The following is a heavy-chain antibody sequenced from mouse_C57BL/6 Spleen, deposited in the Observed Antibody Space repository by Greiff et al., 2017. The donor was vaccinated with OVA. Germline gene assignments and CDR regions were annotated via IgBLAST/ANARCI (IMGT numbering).Heavy chain of an antibody. CDR2: INYDGSST. CDR1: GFTFSDYY. CDR3: ARYSNFYAMDY. D-gene: IGHD2-5*01. Sequence: EVQRVESEGGLVQPGSSMKLSCTASGFTFSDYYMAWVRQVPEKGLEWVANINYDGSSTYYLDSLKSRFIISRDNAKNILYLQMSSLKSEDTATYYCARYSNFYAMDYWGQGTSVTVSS. J-gene: IGHJ4*01. V-gene: IGHV5-16*01.